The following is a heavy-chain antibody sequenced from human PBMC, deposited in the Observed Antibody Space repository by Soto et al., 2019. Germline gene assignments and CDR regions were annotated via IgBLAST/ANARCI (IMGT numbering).Heavy chain of an antibody. V-gene: IGHV4-39*01. CDR1: GGSISSSSYY. D-gene: IGHD1-26*01. J-gene: IGHJ3*02. CDR2: IYYSGST. Sequence: QLLESGPGLVKPSETLSLTCTVSGGSISSSSYYWGWIRQPPGKGLEWIGSIYYSGSTYYNPSLKSRVTISVDTSKNQFSLKLSSVTAADTAVYYCARLSYYGGAFDIWGQGTMVTVSS. CDR3: ARLSYYGGAFDI.